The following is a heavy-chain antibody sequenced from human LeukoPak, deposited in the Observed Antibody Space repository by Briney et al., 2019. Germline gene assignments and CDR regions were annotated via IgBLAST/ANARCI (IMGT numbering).Heavy chain of an antibody. CDR3: ARRGYRTGEPFDP. J-gene: IGHJ5*02. CDR2: IYPGDSDT. V-gene: IGHV5-51*01. Sequence: GESLKISCKGSGYSFTNYWIGWVRQMPGKGLEWMGIIYPGDSDTRYSPSFEGQVTISADKSISTAYLQWSSLKASDTAMYYCARRGYRTGEPFDPWGQGTLVTVSS. D-gene: IGHD1-14*01. CDR1: GYSFTNYW.